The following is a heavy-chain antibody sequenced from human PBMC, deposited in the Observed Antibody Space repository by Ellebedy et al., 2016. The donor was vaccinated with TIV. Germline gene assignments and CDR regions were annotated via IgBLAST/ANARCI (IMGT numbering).Heavy chain of an antibody. D-gene: IGHD3-10*01. CDR2: ISAYNGNT. CDR1: GYTFTSYY. CDR3: ARMDGELLYTPSYGMDV. Sequence: AASVKVSCKASGYTFTSYYMHWVRQAPGQGLEWMGWISAYNGNTNYAQKLQGRVTMTTDTSTSTAYMELRSLRSDDTAVYYCARMDGELLYTPSYGMDVWGQGTTVTVSS. J-gene: IGHJ6*02. V-gene: IGHV1-18*04.